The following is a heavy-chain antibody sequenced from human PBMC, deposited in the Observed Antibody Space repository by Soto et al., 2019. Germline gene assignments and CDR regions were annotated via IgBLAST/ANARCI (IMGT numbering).Heavy chain of an antibody. Sequence: EVQLLESGGGLVQPGGSLRLSCAASGFTFSSYAMSWVRQAPGKGLEWVSAISGSGGSTYYADSVKGRFTISRDNSKNTLYLQMNSLRAEDTAVYYCATGRAATPLYYYMDVWGKGTTVTVSS. CDR2: ISGSGGST. D-gene: IGHD2-15*01. CDR3: ATGRAATPLYYYMDV. V-gene: IGHV3-23*01. J-gene: IGHJ6*03. CDR1: GFTFSSYA.